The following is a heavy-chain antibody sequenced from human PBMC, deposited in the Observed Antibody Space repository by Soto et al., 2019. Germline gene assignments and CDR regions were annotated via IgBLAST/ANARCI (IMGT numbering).Heavy chain of an antibody. D-gene: IGHD3-22*01. Sequence: LRLSCAASGFTFSSYGMHWVRQAPGKGLEWVAVIWYDGSNKYYADSVKGRFTISRDNSKNTLYLQMNSLRAEDTAVYYCARELLVVSDYYYSGMDVCGQGPTVTVYS. CDR2: IWYDGSNK. CDR1: GFTFSSYG. J-gene: IGHJ6*02. CDR3: ARELLVVSDYYYSGMDV. V-gene: IGHV3-33*01.